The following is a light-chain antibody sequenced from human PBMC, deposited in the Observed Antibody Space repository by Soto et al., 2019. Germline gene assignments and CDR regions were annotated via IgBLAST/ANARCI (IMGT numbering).Light chain of an antibody. CDR2: TAS. J-gene: IGKJ1*01. V-gene: IGKV1-39*01. CDR3: QRKYTTTRT. CDR1: QSSSRY. Sequence: DIQRAQSASSVYPSVGRTFTITCGGSQSSSRYLKWYQQKHGIAPRLLIYTASNLQSGVPSRFSGSTSGTDGTITISSLKKEDGATYDCQRKYTTTRTFGHGTIVDIK.